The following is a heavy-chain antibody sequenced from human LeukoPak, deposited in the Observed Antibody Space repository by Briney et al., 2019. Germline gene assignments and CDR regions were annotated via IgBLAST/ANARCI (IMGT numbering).Heavy chain of an antibody. Sequence: QTGGSLRLSCAASGFTFSSYWMTWVRQAPGKGLEWVASINQDGSEKYYVDSVKGRFTISRDNTKNLVYLQINSLRAEDTAVHYCAREGGSSGWYDALHIWGQGTMVTVSS. J-gene: IGHJ3*02. V-gene: IGHV3-7*01. CDR2: INQDGSEK. CDR3: AREGGSSGWYDALHI. D-gene: IGHD6-19*01. CDR1: GFTFSSYW.